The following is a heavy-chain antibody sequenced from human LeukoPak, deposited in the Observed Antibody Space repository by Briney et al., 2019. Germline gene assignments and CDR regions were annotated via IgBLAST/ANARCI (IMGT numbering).Heavy chain of an antibody. Sequence: SETLSLTCTISGGSVSDYYWSWIRQPPGKGLEWIGYIYYTGNTNSNPSLKSRVTISLDKPNSQFSLKLNSVTAADTAVYYCATLTTLTTSWYFDVWGRGTAVTVSS. V-gene: IGHV4-59*02. D-gene: IGHD4-17*01. CDR1: GGSVSDYY. CDR2: IYYTGNT. CDR3: ATLTTLTTSWYFDV. J-gene: IGHJ2*01.